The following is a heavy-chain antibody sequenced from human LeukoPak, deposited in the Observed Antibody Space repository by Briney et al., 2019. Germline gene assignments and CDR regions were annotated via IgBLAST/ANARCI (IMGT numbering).Heavy chain of an antibody. D-gene: IGHD1-26*01. CDR1: GYTFSDFY. Sequence: ASVKVYCKASGYTFSDFYMKWVRQAPGQGLEWMGWINPNSGGTDYAQSFQGRVTMTRDTSISTAYMELSRLTSDDTAVYYCARVAAEYSGSYYGYWGQGTLVTVSS. CDR2: INPNSGGT. V-gene: IGHV1-2*02. J-gene: IGHJ4*02. CDR3: ARVAAEYSGSYYGY.